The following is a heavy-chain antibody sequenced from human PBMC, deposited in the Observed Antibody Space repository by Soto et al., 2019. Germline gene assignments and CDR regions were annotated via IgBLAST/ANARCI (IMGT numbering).Heavy chain of an antibody. V-gene: IGHV1-18*01. J-gene: IGHJ3*01. CDR1: GYTFTSYG. D-gene: IGHD2-21*01. CDR3: ASVIPSLLVMDAFDF. Sequence: QVQLVQSGAEVKKPGASVKVSCKASGYTFTSYGISWVRQAPGQGLEWMGWISTYNGNTDYAQNVQSRGTMTTDTSTSTASMKLRSLISDDTAVYYCASVIPSLLVMDAFDFWGQGTMATVSS. CDR2: ISTYNGNT.